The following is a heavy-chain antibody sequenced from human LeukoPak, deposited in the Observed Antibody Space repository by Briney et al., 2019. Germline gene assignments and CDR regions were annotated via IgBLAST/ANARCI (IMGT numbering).Heavy chain of an antibody. CDR1: GGSISSYY. V-gene: IGHV4-59*01. CDR2: IYYSGST. D-gene: IGHD3-16*02. Sequence: PSETLSLTCTVSGGSISSYYWSWIRQPPGKGLEWIGYIYYSGSTNYNPSLKSRVTISVDTSKNQFSLKLSSVTAADTAVYYCARVPTLKVTFGGVIVNGMDVWGQGTTVTVSS. J-gene: IGHJ6*02. CDR3: ARVPTLKVTFGGVIVNGMDV.